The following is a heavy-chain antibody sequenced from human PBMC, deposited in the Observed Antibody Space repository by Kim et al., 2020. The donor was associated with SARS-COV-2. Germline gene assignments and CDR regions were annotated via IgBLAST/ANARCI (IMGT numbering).Heavy chain of an antibody. V-gene: IGHV3-53*01. CDR2: IYGGDST. CDR1: GFTVSSSY. J-gene: IGHJ1*01. Sequence: GGSLRLSCAASGFTVSSSYMSWVRQAPGKELEWVSVIYGGDSTYYADSVKGRFIISRDNSKNTLYLQMNSLRAEDTAVYYCARNLGGGSNDGNWGQGTLV. CDR3: ARNLGGGSNDGN. D-gene: IGHD2-15*01.